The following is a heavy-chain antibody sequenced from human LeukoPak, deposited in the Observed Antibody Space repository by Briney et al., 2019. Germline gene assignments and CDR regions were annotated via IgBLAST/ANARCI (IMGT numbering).Heavy chain of an antibody. D-gene: IGHD3-16*02. J-gene: IGHJ4*02. Sequence: PGGSLRLSCAASGFTFSSYAMSWVRQAPGKGLEWVSAISGSGGSTYYADSVKGRFTISRDNSKNTLYLQMNSLRAEDTAVYYCAKGDMITFGGVIVHHFDYWGQGTLVTVSS. CDR3: AKGDMITFGGVIVHHFDY. CDR1: GFTFSSYA. V-gene: IGHV3-23*01. CDR2: ISGSGGST.